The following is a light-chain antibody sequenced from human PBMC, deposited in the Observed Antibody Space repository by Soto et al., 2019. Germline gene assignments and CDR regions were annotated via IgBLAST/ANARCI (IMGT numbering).Light chain of an antibody. J-gene: IGLJ1*01. Sequence: QSALTQPASVSGSPGQSITISCTGTSSDIGAYKYVSWYQQHPGKAPKRILYEVSNRPSGVSNRFSGFKSGHTASLTITWLQAEDEADYYCNSYTSSSALYVFGTGTKVTVL. CDR3: NSYTSSSALYV. CDR1: SSDIGAYKY. CDR2: EVS. V-gene: IGLV2-14*01.